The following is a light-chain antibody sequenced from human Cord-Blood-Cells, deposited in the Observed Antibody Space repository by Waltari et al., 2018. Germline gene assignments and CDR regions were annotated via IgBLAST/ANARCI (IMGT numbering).Light chain of an antibody. Sequence: DIQMTQSPSTLSASVGDRVTITCRASQSISSWLAWYLQKPGKAPKLLIYKASSLESGVPSRFSGSGSETEFTLTISSLQPDDFATYYCQQYNSYPLTFGGGTKVEIK. CDR3: QQYNSYPLT. V-gene: IGKV1-5*03. CDR2: KAS. CDR1: QSISSW. J-gene: IGKJ4*01.